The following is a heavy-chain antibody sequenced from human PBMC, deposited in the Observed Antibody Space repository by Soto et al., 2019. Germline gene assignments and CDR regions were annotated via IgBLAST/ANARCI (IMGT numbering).Heavy chain of an antibody. CDR2: TYYRSKWYN. V-gene: IGHV6-1*01. D-gene: IGHD3-22*01. CDR3: ARGADYYDNSGHYPDVFDI. J-gene: IGHJ3*02. Sequence: PSQTLSLTCAISGDSVSSNSVAWNWIRQSPSRGLEWLGRTYYRSKWYNDYAVSVKSRMTIHPDTAKNQFSLQLNSVTAEDTAVYYCARGADYYDNSGHYPDVFDIWGQGTMVTVSS. CDR1: GDSVSSNSVA.